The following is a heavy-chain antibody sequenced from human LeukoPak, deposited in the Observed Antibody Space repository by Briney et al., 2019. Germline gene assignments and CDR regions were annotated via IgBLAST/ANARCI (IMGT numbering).Heavy chain of an antibody. J-gene: IGHJ3*02. D-gene: IGHD3-22*01. V-gene: IGHV4-31*03. CDR1: GGSISSGGYY. CDR3: ARSTYYYDSSGGSDAFDI. Sequence: PSQTLSLTCTVSGGSISSGGYYWSWIRQHPGKGLEWIGYIYYSGSTYYNPSLKSRVTISVDTSKNQFSLKLSSVTAADTAVYYCARSTYYYDSSGGSDAFDIWGQGTMVTVSS. CDR2: IYYSGST.